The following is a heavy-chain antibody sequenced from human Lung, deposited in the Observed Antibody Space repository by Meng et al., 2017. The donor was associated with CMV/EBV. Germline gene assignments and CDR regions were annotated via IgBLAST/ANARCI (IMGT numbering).Heavy chain of an antibody. V-gene: IGHV1-2*02. CDR2: IHPHRGDT. D-gene: IGHD7-27*01. CDR1: GYTFTARY. CDR3: ARDNNWGPDY. J-gene: IGHJ4*02. Sequence: ASXXVSCKASGYTFTARYFHWVRQAPGQGLEWMGWIHPHRGDTNYAQQFQGRVTLTRDTSTNTGYMELTRLTSDDTAVYYSARDNNWGPDYWGQGTLVTVSS.